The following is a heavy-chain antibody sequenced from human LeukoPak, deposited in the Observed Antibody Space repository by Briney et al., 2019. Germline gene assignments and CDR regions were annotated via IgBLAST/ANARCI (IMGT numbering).Heavy chain of an antibody. V-gene: IGHV5-51*01. D-gene: IGHD4-11*01. CDR3: ARINSNYDWFDP. J-gene: IGHJ5*02. CDR2: IYPGDSDT. CDR1: GYSFTSYW. Sequence: GASLQISCKGSGYSFTSYWIGWVRRMPGKGLEWMGIIYPGDSDTRYSPSFQGQVTISADKSISTAYLQWSSLKASDTAMYYCARINSNYDWFDPWGQGTLVTVSS.